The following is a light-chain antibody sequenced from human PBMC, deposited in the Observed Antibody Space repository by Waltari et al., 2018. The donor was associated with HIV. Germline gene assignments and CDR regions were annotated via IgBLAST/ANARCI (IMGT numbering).Light chain of an antibody. Sequence: QSALTQPASVSGSPGQSITISYTGTSRDVGNYNYISWYQPCPGQAPKRMIYDVTKRPSGVFTRFSGSKSGNTASLIISGLQAEDEAEYYCCSYAGSSRNVFGTGTKVTVL. CDR2: DVT. J-gene: IGLJ1*01. CDR1: SRDVGNYNY. CDR3: CSYAGSSRNV. V-gene: IGLV2-23*02.